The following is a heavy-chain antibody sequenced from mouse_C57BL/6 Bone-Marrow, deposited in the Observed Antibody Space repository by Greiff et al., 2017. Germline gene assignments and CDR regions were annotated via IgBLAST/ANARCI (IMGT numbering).Heavy chain of an antibody. D-gene: IGHD3-1*01. J-gene: IGHJ3*01. CDR2: IRSKSNNYAT. CDR3: GASWFDY. V-gene: IGHV10-1*01. CDR1: GFSFNTYA. Sequence: EVHLVESGGGLVQPKGSLTLSCAASGFSFNTYAMNWVRQAPGKGLEWVARIRSKSNNYATYYADSVKDRFTISRDDSENMLYLQMDNLKTEDTAMYYWGASWFDYWGQGTLVTVSA.